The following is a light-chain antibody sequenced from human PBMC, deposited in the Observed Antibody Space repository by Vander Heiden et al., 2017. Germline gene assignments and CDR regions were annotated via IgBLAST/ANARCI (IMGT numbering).Light chain of an antibody. J-gene: IGKJ4*01. Sequence: DIVMTQFRRSLHVTPVETASISCRASQSLLHSNGYNYLDWYLQKPGHSPQLLIYLGSNRASGVPDRFSGSGSGTDFTLKISRVEAEDVGVYYCRQALQTPFTLGRGTKVEIK. CDR1: QSLLHSNGYNY. CDR2: LGS. CDR3: RQALQTPFT. V-gene: IGKV2-28*01.